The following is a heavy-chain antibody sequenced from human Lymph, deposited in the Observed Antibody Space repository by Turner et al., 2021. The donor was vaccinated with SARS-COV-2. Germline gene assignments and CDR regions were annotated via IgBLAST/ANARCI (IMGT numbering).Heavy chain of an antibody. D-gene: IGHD4-17*01. CDR2: IYSGGST. CDR1: EFTVSSNY. Sequence: EVQLVESGGGFIQPGGSLRLSCAASEFTVSSNYMSWVRQAPGKGLEGVSIIYSGGSTFYADSVKGRFTISRDNSKNTLYLQMNSLRAEDTAVYYCARLLPYGDYFDYWGQGTLVTVSS. CDR3: ARLLPYGDYFDY. V-gene: IGHV3-53*01. J-gene: IGHJ4*02.